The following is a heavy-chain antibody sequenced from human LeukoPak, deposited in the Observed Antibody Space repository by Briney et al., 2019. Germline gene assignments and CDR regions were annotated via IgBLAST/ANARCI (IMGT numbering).Heavy chain of an antibody. CDR1: GYTFTGYY. J-gene: IGHJ5*02. CDR3: AAYYYDSSGYFYWFDP. Sequence: ASVKVSCKASGYTFTGYYMHWVRQAPGQGLEWMGWINPNSGGTNYAQKFQGRVTMTRDTSISTAYMELSRLRSDDTAVYYCAAYYYDSSGYFYWFDPWGQGTLVTVSS. CDR2: INPNSGGT. D-gene: IGHD3-22*01. V-gene: IGHV1-2*02.